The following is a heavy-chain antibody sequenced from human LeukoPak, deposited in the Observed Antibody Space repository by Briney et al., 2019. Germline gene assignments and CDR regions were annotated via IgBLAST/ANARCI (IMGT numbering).Heavy chain of an antibody. J-gene: IGHJ4*02. CDR2: ISISSDI. V-gene: IGHV3-21*01. CDR1: GSTFSNHG. Sequence: GRSLRLSCAASGSTFSNHGMNWVRQAPGNCLEWVSSISISSDIYYADSVKGRFTISRDNAKNSLYLQMNSLRAEDTAVYYCAINHRDGYSELGYWGQGTLVTVSS. CDR3: AINHRDGYSELGY. D-gene: IGHD5-24*01.